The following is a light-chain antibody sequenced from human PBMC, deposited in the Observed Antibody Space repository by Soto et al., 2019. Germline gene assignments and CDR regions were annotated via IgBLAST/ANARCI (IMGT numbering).Light chain of an antibody. J-gene: IGLJ3*02. CDR1: SSDVGGYNY. CDR3: SSYTSSSSWV. CDR2: EVN. V-gene: IGLV2-14*01. Sequence: QSALTQPASVSGSPGQSITISCTGTSSDVGGYNYVSWYQQYPGKAPKFMIYEVNNRPSGVSNRFSGSKSGNTASLTISGLQAEDEADYYCSSYTSSSSWVFGGGTKVTVL.